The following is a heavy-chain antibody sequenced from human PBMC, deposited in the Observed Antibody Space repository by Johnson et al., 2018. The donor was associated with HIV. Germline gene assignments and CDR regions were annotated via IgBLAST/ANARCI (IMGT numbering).Heavy chain of an antibody. CDR2: IRYDGSNK. D-gene: IGHD3-3*01. J-gene: IGHJ3*02. CDR1: GFTFSSYG. Sequence: VQLVESGGGLVKPGGSLRLACAASGFTFSSYGMHWVRQAQGKGLEWVAFIRYDGSNKYYADSVKGRFTIYRDNSKHTLYLKMNSLRAEDTAVYYCAKDRSLEWLYDAFDIWGQGTMVTVSS. CDR3: AKDRSLEWLYDAFDI. V-gene: IGHV3-30*02.